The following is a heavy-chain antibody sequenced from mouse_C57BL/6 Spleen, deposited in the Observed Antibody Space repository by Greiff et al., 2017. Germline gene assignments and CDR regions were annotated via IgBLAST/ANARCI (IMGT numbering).Heavy chain of an antibody. Sequence: EVKLMESGGGLVKPGGSLKLSCAASGFTFSSYAMSWVRQTPEKRLEWVATISDGGSYTYYPANVKGRFTISRDNAKNNLYLQMSHLKSEDTAMYYCAREGRITAVGAPYFDVWGTGTTVTVSS. J-gene: IGHJ1*03. D-gene: IGHD1-1*01. CDR1: GFTFSSYA. CDR2: ISDGGSYT. CDR3: AREGRITAVGAPYFDV. V-gene: IGHV5-4*01.